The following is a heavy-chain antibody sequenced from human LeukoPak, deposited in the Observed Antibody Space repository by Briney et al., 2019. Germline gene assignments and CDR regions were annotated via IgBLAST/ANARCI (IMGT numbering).Heavy chain of an antibody. D-gene: IGHD5-18*01. Sequence: ASVKVSCKASGYTFTAYYMHWVRQAPGQGLEWMGWINPNSGGTNCAQKFQGRVTMTRDTSISTAYMELSRLRSDDTAVYYCARVWIHDAYYYMDVWGKGTTVTISS. CDR3: ARVWIHDAYYYMDV. CDR1: GYTFTAYY. V-gene: IGHV1-2*02. J-gene: IGHJ6*03. CDR2: INPNSGGT.